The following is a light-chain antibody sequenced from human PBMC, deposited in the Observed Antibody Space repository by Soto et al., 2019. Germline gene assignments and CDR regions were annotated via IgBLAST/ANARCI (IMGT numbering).Light chain of an antibody. V-gene: IGKV1-39*01. J-gene: IGKJ1*01. CDR3: QQSYSSLWT. Sequence: DIQMTQSQSSLSASVGDRVTITCQASQIISTFLNWYQHKPGKAPKLLMYAASSLPSGVPSRFSGSGFGTDFTLTITSLKSEDFATYYCQQSYSSLWTFGQGTKVDSK. CDR1: QIISTF. CDR2: AAS.